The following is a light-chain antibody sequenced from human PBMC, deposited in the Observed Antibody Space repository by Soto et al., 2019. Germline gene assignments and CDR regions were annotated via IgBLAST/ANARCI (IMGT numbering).Light chain of an antibody. J-gene: IGLJ1*01. CDR3: SSYTSSSTLYV. V-gene: IGLV2-14*01. CDR1: SSDVGGFNY. Sequence: QSALTQPASVSGSPGHSITISCTGTSSDVGGFNYVSWYQHHPGKAPKLMIYEVSNRPSGVSNRFSGSKSGNTASLTISRLQAEDDADYYCSSYTSSSTLYVFGTGTKVTVL. CDR2: EVS.